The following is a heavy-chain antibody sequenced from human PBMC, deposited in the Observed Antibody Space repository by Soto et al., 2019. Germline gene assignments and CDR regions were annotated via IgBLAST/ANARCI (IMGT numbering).Heavy chain of an antibody. V-gene: IGHV1-18*01. CDR2: ISAYNGNT. CDR1: GYTFTSYG. J-gene: IGHJ4*02. CDR3: ARGPPLSGSYPTNFDY. D-gene: IGHD1-26*01. Sequence: PGPSVKVSCKASGYTFTSYGISWVRQAPGQGLEWMGWISAYNGNTNYAQKLQGRVTMTTDTSTSTAYMELRSLRSDDTAVYSCARGPPLSGSYPTNFDYWGQGTLVTVSS.